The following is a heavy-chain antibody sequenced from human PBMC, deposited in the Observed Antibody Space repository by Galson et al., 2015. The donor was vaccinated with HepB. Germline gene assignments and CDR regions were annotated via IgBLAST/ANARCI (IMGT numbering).Heavy chain of an antibody. V-gene: IGHV5-10-1*01. Sequence: QSGAAVKKPGESLRISCKGSGYSFTSYWISWVRQMPGKGLEWMGRIDPSDSYTNYSPSFQGHVTISADKSISTAYLQWSSLKASDTAMYYCARHEGGRSAAADEIYWYFDLWGRGTLVTVSS. CDR1: GYSFTSYW. CDR3: ARHEGGRSAAADEIYWYFDL. J-gene: IGHJ2*01. D-gene: IGHD6-13*01. CDR2: IDPSDSYT.